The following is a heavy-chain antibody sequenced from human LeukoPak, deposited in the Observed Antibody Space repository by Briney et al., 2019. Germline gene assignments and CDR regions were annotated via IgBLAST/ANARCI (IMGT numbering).Heavy chain of an antibody. V-gene: IGHV3-48*01. CDR1: GFTFSSYG. CDR2: ISSSSSTI. Sequence: GGSLRLSCAASGFTFSSYGMHWVRQAPGKGLEWVSYISSSSSTIYYADSVKGRFTISRDNAKNSLYLQMNSLRAEDTAVYYCARGDKQLVFNRNKGGFDPWGQGTLVTVSS. CDR3: ARGDKQLVFNRNKGGFDP. J-gene: IGHJ5*02. D-gene: IGHD6-13*01.